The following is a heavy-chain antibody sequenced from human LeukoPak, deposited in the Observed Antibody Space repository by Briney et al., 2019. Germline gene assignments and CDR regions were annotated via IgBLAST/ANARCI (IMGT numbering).Heavy chain of an antibody. V-gene: IGHV4-39*01. Sequence: SETLSLTCTVSGGSISSSSYYWGWIRQPPGKGLEWIGSIYYSGSTYYNPSPKSRVTISVDTSKNQSSLKLNSVTAADTAVYYCARGSTSNWYAGFDYWGQGTLVTVSS. CDR1: GGSISSSSYY. D-gene: IGHD6-13*01. J-gene: IGHJ4*02. CDR3: ARGSTSNWYAGFDY. CDR2: IYYSGST.